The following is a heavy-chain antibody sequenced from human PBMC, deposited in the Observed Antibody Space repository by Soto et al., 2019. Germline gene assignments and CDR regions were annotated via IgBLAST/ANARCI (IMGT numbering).Heavy chain of an antibody. D-gene: IGHD2-8*01. CDR3: AGDGIGVTTVRGYLYY. CDR1: GSIFTGYG. J-gene: IGHJ4*02. V-gene: IGHV3-33*01. CDR2: IWFDGSNK. Sequence: QVHLVESGGGVAQPGRSLSLSCAASGSIFTGYGMHWVRQSPGKGLEWVEVIWFDGSNKYYADSVKGRFTISRDNSKNMLYLPMNSLRVEDTALYYCAGDGIGVTTVRGYLYYWGQGTLVTVSS.